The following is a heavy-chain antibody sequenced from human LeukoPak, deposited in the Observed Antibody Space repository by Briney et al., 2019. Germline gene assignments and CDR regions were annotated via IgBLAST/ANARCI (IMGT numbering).Heavy chain of an antibody. Sequence: GGSLRLSCAASGFTVSSNYMSWVRQAPGKGLEWVSVIYSGGSTYYADSVKGRFTISRDNSKNTLYLQMNSLRAEDTAVYYCASFYAFYTFDIWGQGTMVTVSS. V-gene: IGHV3-66*01. CDR2: IYSGGST. D-gene: IGHD2/OR15-2a*01. CDR1: GFTVSSNY. CDR3: ASFYAFYTFDI. J-gene: IGHJ3*02.